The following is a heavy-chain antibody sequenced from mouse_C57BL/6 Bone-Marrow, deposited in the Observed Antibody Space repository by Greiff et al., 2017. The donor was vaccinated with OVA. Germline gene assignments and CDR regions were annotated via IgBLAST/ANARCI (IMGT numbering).Heavy chain of an antibody. CDR3: AKKYLGELCNMDD. CDR2: IWSGGST. CDR1: GFSLTSYG. V-gene: IGHV2-5*01. J-gene: IGHJ4*01. Sequence: VKLMESGPGLVQPSQCLSLTCTVSGFSLTSYGVHWVRQSPGKGLEWLGVIWSGGSTDYNAAFMSSLCTTKNNSDKQVLFKKNSRQADDTAKNYGAKKYLGELCNMDDWGKGTTVTVSS. D-gene: IGHD2-13*01.